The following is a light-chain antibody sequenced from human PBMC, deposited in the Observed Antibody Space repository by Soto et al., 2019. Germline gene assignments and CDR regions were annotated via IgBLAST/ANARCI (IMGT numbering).Light chain of an antibody. CDR1: QSVSSN. J-gene: IGKJ4*01. CDR2: GAS. CDR3: QQNNDWPLT. V-gene: IGKV3-15*01. Sequence: ETVMTQSPATLSASPGESATLSCGASQSVSSNLGWYQQKPGQAPRLLIYGASTRATGVAARFSGTWYGTEFTLTISSLHSEDFAVYYCQQNNDWPLTLGGGTKVAIK.